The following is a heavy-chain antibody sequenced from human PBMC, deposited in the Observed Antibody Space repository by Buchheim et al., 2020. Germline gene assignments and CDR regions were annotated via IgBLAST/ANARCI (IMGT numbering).Heavy chain of an antibody. CDR3: ARDTAYCSSTSCYYYYYGMDV. CDR1: GFTSSNYA. CDR2: VSYDGSND. V-gene: IGHV3-30-3*01. D-gene: IGHD2-2*01. J-gene: IGHJ6*02. Sequence: QVQLVESGGGVVQPGKSLRLSCAASGFTSSNYALHWVRQAPGKGLEWVAVVSYDGSNDHYVDSVKGRFTISRDNSKNTLYLQMNSLRAEDTAVYYCARDTAYCSSTSCYYYYYGMDVWGQGTT.